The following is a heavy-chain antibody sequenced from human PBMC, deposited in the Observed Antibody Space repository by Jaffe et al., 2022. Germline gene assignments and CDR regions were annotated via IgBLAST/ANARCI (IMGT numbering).Heavy chain of an antibody. CDR3: ARHQLWFGGYYFDY. D-gene: IGHD3-10*01. CDR2: IYHSGST. CDR1: GYSISSGYY. J-gene: IGHJ4*02. Sequence: QVQLQESGPGLVKPSETLSLTCAVSGYSISSGYYWGWIRQPPGKGLEWIGSIYHSGSTYYNPSLKSRVTISVDTSKNQFSLKLSSVTAADTAVYYCARHQLWFGGYYFDYWGQGTLVTVSS. V-gene: IGHV4-38-2*01.